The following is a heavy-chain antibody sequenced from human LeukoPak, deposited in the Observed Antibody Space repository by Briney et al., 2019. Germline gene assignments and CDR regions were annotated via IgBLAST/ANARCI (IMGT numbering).Heavy chain of an antibody. CDR2: IYPDGST. Sequence: PGGSLRLSCAVSGLTVTDNYMSWVRQAPGKGLEWVSVIYPDGSTYHADSVKGRFTISRDNSKNTLFLQMNTVRADDTAVYHCARTNPVYGDYDYWGQGTLVTVSS. V-gene: IGHV3-53*01. CDR3: ARTNPVYGDYDY. CDR1: GLTVTDNY. D-gene: IGHD4-17*01. J-gene: IGHJ4*02.